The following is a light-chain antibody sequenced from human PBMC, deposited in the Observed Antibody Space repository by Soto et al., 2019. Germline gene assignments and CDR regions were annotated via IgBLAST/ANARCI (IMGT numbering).Light chain of an antibody. CDR1: QSVSSSD. J-gene: IGKJ1*01. CDR3: HQRQSWPRT. V-gene: IGKV3D-20*02. Sequence: EIVLTQSPGTLSLAPGERATLSCRASQSVSSSDIAWYQQKFGQAPRLLIYLASNRAAGVPARSSGSGSGTDFTLTISDVEPEDFAVYYCHQRQSWPRTFGQGTKVDIK. CDR2: LAS.